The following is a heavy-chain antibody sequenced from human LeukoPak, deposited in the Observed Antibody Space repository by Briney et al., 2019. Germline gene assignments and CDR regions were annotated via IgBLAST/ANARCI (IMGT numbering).Heavy chain of an antibody. Sequence: SETLSLTCAVYGGSFSGYYWSWIRQPPGKGLEWIGEINHRGSTNYNPSLKSRVTISVDTSKNQFSLKLSSVTAADTAVYYCARGDSSVGLNYWGQGTLVTVSS. D-gene: IGHD1-26*01. CDR3: ARGDSSVGLNY. CDR2: INHRGST. CDR1: GGSFSGYY. V-gene: IGHV4-34*01. J-gene: IGHJ4*02.